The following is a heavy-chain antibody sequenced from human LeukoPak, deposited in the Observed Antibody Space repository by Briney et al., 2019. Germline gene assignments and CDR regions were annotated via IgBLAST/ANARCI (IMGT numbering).Heavy chain of an antibody. D-gene: IGHD2-2*01. V-gene: IGHV3-21*01. CDR2: ISSSSSYI. CDR1: GFTFSSYT. CDR3: APAFYCSSCPD. J-gene: IGHJ4*02. Sequence: GGSLRLSCAASGFTFSSYTMNWVRQAPGKGLEWVSSISSSSSYIYYADSVKGRITISRDNAKNSLYLQMNSLRAEDTAVYYCAPAFYCSSCPDWGQGTLVTVSS.